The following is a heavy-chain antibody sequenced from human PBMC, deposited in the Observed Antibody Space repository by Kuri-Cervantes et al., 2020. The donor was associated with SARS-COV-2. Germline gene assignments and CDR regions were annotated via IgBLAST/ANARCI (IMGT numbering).Heavy chain of an antibody. Sequence: SETLSLTCTVSGGSISSSSYYWSWIRQPPGKGLEWIGEINHSGSTNYNPSLKSRVTISVDTSKNQFSLKLSSVTAADTAVYYCAQRRINDLSGMDVWGQGTTVTVSS. CDR3: AQRRINDLSGMDV. CDR1: GGSISSSSYY. J-gene: IGHJ6*02. D-gene: IGHD3-3*01. V-gene: IGHV4-39*07. CDR2: INHSGST.